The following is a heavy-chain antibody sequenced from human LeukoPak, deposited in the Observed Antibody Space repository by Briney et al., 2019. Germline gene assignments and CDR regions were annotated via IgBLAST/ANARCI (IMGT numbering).Heavy chain of an antibody. CDR3: ARVGFDL. Sequence: SETLSLTCAVDVGSFSVYSWSWIRQPLGKGLEWIGEINHSGIANYNPSLKSRVTISVDPSKNQFSLKVTYVTAADTAVYYCARVGFDLWGRGTLVTVSS. J-gene: IGHJ2*01. V-gene: IGHV4-34*01. CDR1: VGSFSVYS. CDR2: INHSGIA.